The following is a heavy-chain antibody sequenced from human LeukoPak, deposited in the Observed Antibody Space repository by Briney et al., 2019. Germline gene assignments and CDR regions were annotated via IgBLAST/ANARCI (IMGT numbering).Heavy chain of an antibody. CDR2: ISAYNGNT. D-gene: IGHD3-10*01. V-gene: IGHV1-18*04. CDR3: ARDRPRWGSGSYNGEI. J-gene: IGHJ4*02. Sequence: VASVKVSCKASGYTFTSYGISWVRQAPGQGLEWMGWISAYNGNTNYAQKLQGRVTMTTDTSTSTAYMELRSLRSDDTAAYYCARDRPRWGSGSYNGEIWGQGTLVTVSS. CDR1: GYTFTSYG.